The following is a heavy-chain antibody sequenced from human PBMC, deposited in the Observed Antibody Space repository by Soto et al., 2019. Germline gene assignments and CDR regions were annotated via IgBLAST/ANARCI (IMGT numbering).Heavy chain of an antibody. D-gene: IGHD3-22*01. V-gene: IGHV1-69*13. J-gene: IGHJ6*02. CDR1: GYTFTSYD. CDR2: IIPIFGTA. CDR3: ASSRYYDSSGYPRAYYYYGMDV. Sequence: SVKVSCKASGYTFTSYDINWVRQAPGQGLEWMGGIIPIFGTANYAQKFQGRVTITADESTSTAYMELSSLRSEDTAVYYCASSRYYDSSGYPRAYYYYGMDVWGQGTTVTVSS.